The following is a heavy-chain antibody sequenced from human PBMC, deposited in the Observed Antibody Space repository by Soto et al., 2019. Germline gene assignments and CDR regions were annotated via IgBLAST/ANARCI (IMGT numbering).Heavy chain of an antibody. CDR2: IYYSGST. V-gene: IGHV4-31*03. D-gene: IGHD2-15*01. CDR1: GGSISSGGYY. J-gene: IGHJ5*02. CDR3: ARADCSGGSCYSIARWFDP. Sequence: QVQLQESGPGLVKPSQTLSLTCTVSGGSISSGGYYWSWIRQHPGKGLEWIGNIYYSGSTYYNPSLKSRVTISVDTSKNQFSLKLSSVPAADTAVYYCARADCSGGSCYSIARWFDPWGQGTLVTVSS.